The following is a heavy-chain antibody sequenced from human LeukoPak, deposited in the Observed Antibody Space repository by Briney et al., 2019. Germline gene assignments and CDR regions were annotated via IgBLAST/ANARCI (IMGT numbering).Heavy chain of an antibody. CDR1: GYTFTCYY. V-gene: IGHV1-2*02. Sequence: ASVKVSCKASGYTFTCYYMHWVRQAPGQGLEWMGWINPNSGGTNYAQKFQGRVTMTRDTSISTAYMELSRLRSDDTAVYYCASPGLTVTNDDAFDIWGQGTMVTVSS. CDR2: INPNSGGT. D-gene: IGHD4-11*01. CDR3: ASPGLTVTNDDAFDI. J-gene: IGHJ3*02.